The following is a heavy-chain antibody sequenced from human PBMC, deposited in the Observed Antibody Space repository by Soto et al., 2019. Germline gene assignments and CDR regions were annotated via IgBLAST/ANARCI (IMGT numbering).Heavy chain of an antibody. CDR3: ARVGPWVPYYYDSSPYTFENWFDP. Sequence: SETLSLTCTVSGGSISSDYWSWIRQPAGKGLEWIGRIYISENTHYNPSLRSRVSMSLDTSKNQLSLNLSSVTAADTAVYYCARVGPWVPYYYDSSPYTFENWFDPWGQGTLVTVSS. J-gene: IGHJ5*02. V-gene: IGHV4-4*07. CDR2: IYISENT. D-gene: IGHD3-22*01. CDR1: GGSISSDY.